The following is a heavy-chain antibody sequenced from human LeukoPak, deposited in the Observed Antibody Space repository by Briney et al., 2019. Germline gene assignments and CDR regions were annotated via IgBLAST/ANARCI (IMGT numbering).Heavy chain of an antibody. CDR1: GFTFSSYG. J-gene: IGHJ6*03. V-gene: IGHV3-30*02. Sequence: GGSLRLSCAASGFTFSSYGMHWVRQAPGKGLEWVAFIRYDGSNKYYADSVKGRFTISRDNSKNTLYLQMNSLRSEDTAVYYCATDDPGRIVGATQPYYYMDVWGKGTTVTISS. CDR3: ATDDPGRIVGATQPYYYMDV. CDR2: IRYDGSNK. D-gene: IGHD1-26*01.